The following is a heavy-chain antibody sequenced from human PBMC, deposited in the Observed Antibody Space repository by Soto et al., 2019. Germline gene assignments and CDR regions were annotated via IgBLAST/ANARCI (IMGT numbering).Heavy chain of an antibody. CDR1: GGTFSSYA. CDR2: IIPIFGTA. D-gene: IGHD1-7*01. J-gene: IGHJ5*02. Sequence: SVKVSCKASGGTFSSYAISWVRQAPGQGLEWMGGIIPIFGTANYAQKFQGRVTITADESTSTAYMELSSLRSEDTAVYYCARNYNWNYLPRNWFDPWGQGTLVTVSS. V-gene: IGHV1-69*13. CDR3: ARNYNWNYLPRNWFDP.